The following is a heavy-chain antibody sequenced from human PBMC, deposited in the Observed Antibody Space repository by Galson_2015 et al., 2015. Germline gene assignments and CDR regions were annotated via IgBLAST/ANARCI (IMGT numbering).Heavy chain of an antibody. J-gene: IGHJ4*02. Sequence: SLRLSCAASGFTFSSYSMNWVRQAPGKGLEWVAVISYDGSNKYYADSVKGRFTISRDNSKNTLYLQMNSLRAEDTAVYYCAKDLDFWSGSNQFDYWGQGTLVTVSS. V-gene: IGHV3-30*18. CDR2: ISYDGSNK. D-gene: IGHD3-3*01. CDR1: GFTFSSYS. CDR3: AKDLDFWSGSNQFDY.